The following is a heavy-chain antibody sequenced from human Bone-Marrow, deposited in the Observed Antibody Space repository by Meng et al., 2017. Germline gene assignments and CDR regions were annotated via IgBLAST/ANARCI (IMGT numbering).Heavy chain of an antibody. CDR3: ARDPPHGRWLQLAADY. D-gene: IGHD5-24*01. CDR1: GGTFSSYA. Sequence: SVKVSCKASGGTFSSYAISWVRQAPGQGLEWMGGIIPIFGTANYAQKFQGRVTITTDESTSTAYMELSSLRSEDTAVYYCARDPPHGRWLQLAADYWGQGTLVPVSS. V-gene: IGHV1-69*05. J-gene: IGHJ4*02. CDR2: IIPIFGTA.